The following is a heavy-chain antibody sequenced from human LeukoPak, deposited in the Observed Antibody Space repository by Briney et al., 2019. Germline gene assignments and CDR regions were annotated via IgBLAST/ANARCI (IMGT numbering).Heavy chain of an antibody. CDR2: INPNSGGT. CDR1: GYTFTGYY. V-gene: IGHV1-2*02. Sequence: ASVKVSCKASGYTFTGYYMHGVRQAPGQGLEWMGWINPNSGGTNYAQKFQGRVTMTRDTSISTAYMELSRLRSDDTAVYYCARFKGVRGTLGPWGQGTLVTVSS. J-gene: IGHJ5*02. D-gene: IGHD3-10*01. CDR3: ARFKGVRGTLGP.